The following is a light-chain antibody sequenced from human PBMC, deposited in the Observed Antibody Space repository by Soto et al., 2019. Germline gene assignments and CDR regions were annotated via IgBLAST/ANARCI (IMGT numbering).Light chain of an antibody. CDR2: WAS. Sequence: DIVMTQSPDSLAVSLGERATINCKSSQSVLYSSNNKNYLAWYQQKPGQPPKLLIYWASTGESGLPDRFSGSGSGTDFTLTIRSRQAEDEAYYYCQQYYKTLWTFGQGTKVEIK. CDR3: QQYYKTLWT. V-gene: IGKV4-1*01. CDR1: QSVLYSSNNKNY. J-gene: IGKJ1*01.